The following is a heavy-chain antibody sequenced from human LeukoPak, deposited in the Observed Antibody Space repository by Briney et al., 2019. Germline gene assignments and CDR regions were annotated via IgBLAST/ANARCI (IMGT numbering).Heavy chain of an antibody. J-gene: IGHJ4*02. CDR2: IYYSGST. CDR3: ARDPPSSGSPH. Sequence: SETLSLTCTVSGGSISSYFWSWIRQPAGKGLEWIGSIYYSGSTYYNPSLKSRVTISVDTSKNQFSLKLSSVTAADTAVYYCARDPPSSGSPHWGQGTLVTVSS. V-gene: IGHV4-4*07. CDR1: GGSISSYF. D-gene: IGHD3-10*01.